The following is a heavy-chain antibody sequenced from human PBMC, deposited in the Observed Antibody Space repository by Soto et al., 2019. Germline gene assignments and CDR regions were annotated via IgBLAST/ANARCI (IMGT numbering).Heavy chain of an antibody. J-gene: IGHJ4*02. D-gene: IGHD6-6*01. CDR3: AREGQLGY. Sequence: ASVKVSCKASGYTFTNYGFSWVRQAPGQGLEWMGWISGYNGNTNYAERLQGRVTMTTDTSTSTAYMELKSLRYDDTAVYCCAREGQLGYWGQGTPVTVSS. V-gene: IGHV1-18*01. CDR2: ISGYNGNT. CDR1: GYTFTNYG.